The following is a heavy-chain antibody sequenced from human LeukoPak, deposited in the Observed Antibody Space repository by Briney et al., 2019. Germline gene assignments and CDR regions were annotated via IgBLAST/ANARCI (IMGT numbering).Heavy chain of an antibody. CDR1: GFTFGSYA. CDR3: ASNILTGYYPDFFDY. CDR2: ISDNGGNT. Sequence: GGSLRLSCAASGFTFGSYAMNWVRQAPGKGLEWVSAISDNGGNTYYADSVKGRFTISRDNSKNTLYLQMSSLRAEDTAVYYCASNILTGYYPDFFDYWGQGTLVTVSS. J-gene: IGHJ4*02. D-gene: IGHD3-9*01. V-gene: IGHV3-23*01.